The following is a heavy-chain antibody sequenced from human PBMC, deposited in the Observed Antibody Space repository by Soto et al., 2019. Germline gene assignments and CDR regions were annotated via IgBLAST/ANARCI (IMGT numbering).Heavy chain of an antibody. CDR2: IDTSGNT. CDR1: GGSINSYY. D-gene: IGHD3-16*02. J-gene: IGHJ5*02. Sequence: QVQLQESGPGLVKPSETLSLICTVSGGSINSYYWNWIRQPAGKGLEWIGRIDTSGNTNYNPSLTSRVTMSVDTSKNHFSLKMTSVTAADTAIYFCGRAPTYVWGSYRYEMGWFDPWGQGILVTVSS. V-gene: IGHV4-4*07. CDR3: GRAPTYVWGSYRYEMGWFDP.